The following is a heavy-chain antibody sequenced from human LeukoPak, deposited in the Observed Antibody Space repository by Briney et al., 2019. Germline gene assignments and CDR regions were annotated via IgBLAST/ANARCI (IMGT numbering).Heavy chain of an antibody. Sequence: ASVKVPCKAFGYTITGYYIHWVRQAPGQGLEWMGWINPNNGGTNSAQKFQGRVTMTRDTSIGTAYMELNRLTYDDTAVYYCGRDRHWNQGNFDYWGQGALVTVSS. CDR2: INPNNGGT. J-gene: IGHJ4*02. CDR3: GRDRHWNQGNFDY. CDR1: GYTITGYY. D-gene: IGHD1-1*01. V-gene: IGHV1-2*02.